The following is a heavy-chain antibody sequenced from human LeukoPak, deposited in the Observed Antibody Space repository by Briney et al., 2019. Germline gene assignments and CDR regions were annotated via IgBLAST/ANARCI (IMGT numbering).Heavy chain of an antibody. CDR1: GYSFTNYW. CDR2: IYPGDSDT. D-gene: IGHD2-2*01. Sequence: GESLKISCKGSGYSFTNYWIAWVRQMPGKGLEWMGIIYPGDSDTRNSPSFQGQVTFSADKSISTAYLQWGSLKASDTAMYYCERRRFCSSTSCYEGAFDIWGQGTMVTVSS. V-gene: IGHV5-51*01. J-gene: IGHJ3*02. CDR3: ERRRFCSSTSCYEGAFDI.